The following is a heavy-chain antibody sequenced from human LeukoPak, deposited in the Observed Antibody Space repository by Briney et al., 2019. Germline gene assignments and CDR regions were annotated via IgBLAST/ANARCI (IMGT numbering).Heavy chain of an antibody. CDR3: ASSSSWYLDYYYGMDV. CDR1: GYTFTSYG. Sequence: ASVKVSCKASGYTFTSYGISWVRQAPGQGLEGMGWISAYNGNTNYAQKLQGRVTMTTDTSTSTAYMELRSLRSDDTAVYYCASSSSWYLDYYYGMDVWGQGTTVTVSS. CDR2: ISAYNGNT. D-gene: IGHD6-13*01. J-gene: IGHJ6*02. V-gene: IGHV1-18*01.